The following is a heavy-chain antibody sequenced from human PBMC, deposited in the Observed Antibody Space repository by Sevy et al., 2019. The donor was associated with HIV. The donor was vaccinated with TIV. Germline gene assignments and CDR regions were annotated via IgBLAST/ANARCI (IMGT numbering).Heavy chain of an antibody. CDR1: GFTFSKYT. Sequence: GGSLRRSCAASGFTFSKYTMNWVRLAPGKGLEWVSSRTSSSNYIDYTDSVKGRFTISRDNAKNSLCLQMNSLRAEITVVSYCAKDYPDELLWFGEVSWGMDVWGQGTTVTVSS. CDR3: AKDYPDELLWFGEVSWGMDV. D-gene: IGHD3-10*01. J-gene: IGHJ6*02. CDR2: RTSSSNYI. V-gene: IGHV3-21*01.